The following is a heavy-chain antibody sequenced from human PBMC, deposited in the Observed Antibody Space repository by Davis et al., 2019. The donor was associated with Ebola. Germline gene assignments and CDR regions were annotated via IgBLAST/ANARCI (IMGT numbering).Heavy chain of an antibody. V-gene: IGHV3-53*01. CDR3: ARGGTTVVTPGYDY. Sequence: PGGSLRLSCAASGFTVSSNYMSWVRQAPGKGLEWVSVIYSGGSTYYADSVKGRFTISRDNSKNTLYLQMNSLRAEDTAVYYCARGGTTVVTPGYDYWGQGTLVTVSS. CDR2: IYSGGST. J-gene: IGHJ4*02. CDR1: GFTVSSNY. D-gene: IGHD4-23*01.